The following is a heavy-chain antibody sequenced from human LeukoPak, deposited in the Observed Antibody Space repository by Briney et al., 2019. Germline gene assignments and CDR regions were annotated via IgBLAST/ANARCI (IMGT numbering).Heavy chain of an antibody. V-gene: IGHV1-18*01. CDR2: ISAYNSNT. CDR3: ARDPLYYDILTGYYNVNYFDY. J-gene: IGHJ4*02. Sequence: GASVKVSCKASGYTFTSYGINWVRQAPGQGLEWMGWISAYNSNTHYAQKLQGRVTMTTDTSTSTAYMELRSLRSDGTAVYYCARDPLYYDILTGYYNVNYFDYWGQGTLVTVSS. D-gene: IGHD3-9*01. CDR1: GYTFTSYG.